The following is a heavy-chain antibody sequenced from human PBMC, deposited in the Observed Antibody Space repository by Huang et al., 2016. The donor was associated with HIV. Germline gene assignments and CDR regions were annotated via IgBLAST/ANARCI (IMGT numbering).Heavy chain of an antibody. CDR1: GDSIARSMNYY. CDR2: IYATATT. D-gene: IGHD2-21*01. J-gene: IGHJ4*02. V-gene: IGHV4-61*09. Sequence: QVQLQESGPGLVKPSQTPSLICSVSGDSIARSMNYYLTWVRQPAGQGLEYVGLIYATATTYYNPSLKTRVAIALDTSKNQFSLRLTSMTAADTAVYYCARATYRDFEYSFDFWGQGILVTVSS. CDR3: ARATYRDFEYSFDF.